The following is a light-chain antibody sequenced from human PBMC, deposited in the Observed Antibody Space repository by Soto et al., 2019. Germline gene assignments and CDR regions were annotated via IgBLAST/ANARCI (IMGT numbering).Light chain of an antibody. CDR3: QQSYTLPNT. CDR2: GAS. V-gene: IGKV3-20*01. CDR1: QSVNSNY. Sequence: EIVLTQSPGTLSLSPGERAVLSCRASQSVNSNYLAWYQQKPGQAPRLLIYGASDRATGIPDRFSGSGSGTDFTLTISRLEPEDFATYYCQQSYTLPNTFGQGTNLEIK. J-gene: IGKJ2*01.